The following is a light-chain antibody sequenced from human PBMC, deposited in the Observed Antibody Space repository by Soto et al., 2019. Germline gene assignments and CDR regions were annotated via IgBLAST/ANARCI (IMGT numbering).Light chain of an antibody. Sequence: DIQMTQSPSSLSAFVGHRVPITCQASQNINNYLNWYQQKPGRAPKLLIYDASNLEAGVPSRFRGSGSGTDFTFTISRLQPEDIATYYCQQYENLPTFGQGTRREIK. V-gene: IGKV1-33*01. CDR2: DAS. CDR3: QQYENLPT. J-gene: IGKJ5*01. CDR1: QNINNY.